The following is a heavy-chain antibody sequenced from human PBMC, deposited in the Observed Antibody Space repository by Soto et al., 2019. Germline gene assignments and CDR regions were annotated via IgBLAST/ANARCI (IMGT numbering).Heavy chain of an antibody. CDR3: ASKWYGEPCKFDY. CDR2: IFDSGTT. J-gene: IGHJ4*02. V-gene: IGHV4-30-4*01. D-gene: IGHD3-10*01. CDR1: GGSITSDYSC. Sequence: SETLSLTCTVSGGSITSDYSCWSWIRQPPGEGLEWIGHIFDSGTTYTNPSLRSQVAISLDTSKNNFSLTLSSVSAADTAVYYCASKWYGEPCKFDYWGQGAQVTVSS.